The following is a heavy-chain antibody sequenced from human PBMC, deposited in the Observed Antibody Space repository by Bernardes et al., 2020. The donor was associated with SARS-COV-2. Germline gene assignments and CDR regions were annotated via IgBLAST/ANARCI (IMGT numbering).Heavy chain of an antibody. CDR1: GFTFSSYW. CDR3: ARDYDILTGYYDYGMDV. CDR2: IKQDGSEK. V-gene: IGHV3-7*01. J-gene: IGHJ6*02. Sequence: GGSLRLSCATSGFTFSSYWMSWVRQAPGKGLEWVAKIKQDGSEKYYVDSVKGRSTISRDNAKNSLYLQMNSLRAEDTAVYYCARDYDILTGYYDYGMDVWGQGTTVTVSS. D-gene: IGHD3-9*01.